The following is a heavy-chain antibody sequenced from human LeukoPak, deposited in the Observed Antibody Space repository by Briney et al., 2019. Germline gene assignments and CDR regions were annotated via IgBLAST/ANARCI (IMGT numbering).Heavy chain of an antibody. V-gene: IGHV4-39*07. Sequence: SETLSLTCTVSGDSISSTFYSWGWIRQPPGKGLEWIGSIYYSGSTYYNPSLKSRVTISVDTSKNQFSLKLSSVTAADTAVYYCASMHGSGNSTDWGQGTLVTVSS. J-gene: IGHJ4*02. D-gene: IGHD3-10*01. CDR1: GDSISSTFYS. CDR3: ASMHGSGNSTD. CDR2: IYYSGST.